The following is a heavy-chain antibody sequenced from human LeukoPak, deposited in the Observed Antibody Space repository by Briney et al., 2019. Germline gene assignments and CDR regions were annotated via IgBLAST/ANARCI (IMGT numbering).Heavy chain of an antibody. J-gene: IGHJ4*02. CDR3: ARDQGYYGSGGYKYFDY. D-gene: IGHD3-10*01. CDR2: ISSSSYI. Sequence: GGSLRLSCAASGFTFSSYSMNWVRQAPGKGLEWVSSISSSSYIYYADSVKGRFTISRDNAKNSLYLQMNSLRAEDTAVYYCARDQGYYGSGGYKYFDYWGQGTLVTVSS. V-gene: IGHV3-21*01. CDR1: GFTFSSYS.